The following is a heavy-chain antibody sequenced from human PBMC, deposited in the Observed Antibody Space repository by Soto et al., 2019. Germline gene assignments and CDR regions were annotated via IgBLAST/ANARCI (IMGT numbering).Heavy chain of an antibody. D-gene: IGHD2-15*01. Sequence: PEETLSLTCTVSGASLNSYYWNWIRQPPGGGLEWLGFISYSGTTNYNPSLRSRVAISIDPSKNQFSLKLTSVTAADTAVYYCETRTELTQSYSRGLDVCVQGAPVT. CDR3: ETRTELTQSYSRGLDV. CDR1: GASLNSYY. CDR2: ISYSGTT. V-gene: IGHV4-59*01. J-gene: IGHJ6*02.